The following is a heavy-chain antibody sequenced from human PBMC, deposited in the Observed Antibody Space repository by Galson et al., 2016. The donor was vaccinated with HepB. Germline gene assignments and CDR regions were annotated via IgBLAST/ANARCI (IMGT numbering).Heavy chain of an antibody. CDR3: AKDLKDGTYYLDY. J-gene: IGHJ4*02. CDR1: GFSLSTCA. V-gene: IGHV3-23*01. CDR2: ISGRGAAT. Sequence: LRLSCAASGFSLSTCAITWVGQAPGKGLEWVAAISGRGAATYYAASVQGRFSISRDNAKNTLDLQMNSLRVEDTAVYFCAKDLKDGTYYLDYWGQGTLVTVTA. D-gene: IGHD5-24*01.